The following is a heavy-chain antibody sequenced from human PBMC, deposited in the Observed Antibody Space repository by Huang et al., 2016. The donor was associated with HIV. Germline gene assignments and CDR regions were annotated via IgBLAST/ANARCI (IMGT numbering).Heavy chain of an antibody. CDR1: GDSISSGAFY. CDR2: VYSSGSV. Sequence: QVQLQESGPGLVQPSQTLSLICTVSGDSISSGAFYWTWIRQSAGGGLQWIGHVYSSGSVCYNGSLRSRVTIALDTSKNRLSLNVRSVTAADTALYFCARGRGGTHSYFFYSMDVWGAGTAVIVSS. D-gene: IGHD1-26*01. V-gene: IGHV4-61*09. CDR3: ARGRGGTHSYFFYSMDV. J-gene: IGHJ6*03.